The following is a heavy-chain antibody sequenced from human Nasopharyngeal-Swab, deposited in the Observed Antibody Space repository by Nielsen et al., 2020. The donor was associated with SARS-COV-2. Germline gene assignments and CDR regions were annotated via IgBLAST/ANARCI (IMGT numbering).Heavy chain of an antibody. D-gene: IGHD3-10*01. CDR2: IYTSGST. CDR3: ARGRLAVITMLRGVILDY. CDR1: GGSISSGSYY. Sequence: SETLSLTCTVSGGSISSGSYYWSWIRQPAGKGLEWIGRIYTSGSTNYNPSLKSRVTISVDTSKNQFSLKLSSVTAADTAVYYCARGRLAVITMLRGVILDYWGQGTLVTVSS. J-gene: IGHJ4*02. V-gene: IGHV4-61*02.